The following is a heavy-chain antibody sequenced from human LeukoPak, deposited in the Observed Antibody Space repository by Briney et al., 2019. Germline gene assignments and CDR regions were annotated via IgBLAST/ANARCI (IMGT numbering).Heavy chain of an antibody. D-gene: IGHD3-3*01. CDR3: ARANWDFWSGYYSYYYYYMGV. V-gene: IGHV1-18*01. J-gene: IGHJ6*03. CDR1: GYTFTSYG. Sequence: ASVKVSCKASGYTFTSYGISWVRQAPGQGLEWMGWISAYNGNTNYAQKLQGRVTMTTDTSTSTAYMELRSLRSDDTAVYYCARANWDFWSGYYSYYYYYMGVWGKGTTVTVSS. CDR2: ISAYNGNT.